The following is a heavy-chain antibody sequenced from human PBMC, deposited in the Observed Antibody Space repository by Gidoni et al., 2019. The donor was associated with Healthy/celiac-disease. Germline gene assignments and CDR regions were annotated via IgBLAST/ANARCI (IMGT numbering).Heavy chain of an antibody. CDR1: GFTLSSYG. V-gene: IGHV3-33*01. CDR2: IWYDGSNK. J-gene: IGHJ4*02. CDR3: AREGYDFWSGYSDY. D-gene: IGHD3-3*01. Sequence: VPLVESGGGVVQPGRSLRLSCAASGFTLSSYGMHWVRQAPGKGLEWVAVIWYDGSNKYYADSVKGRFTISRDNSKNTLYLQMNSLRAEDTAVYYCAREGYDFWSGYSDYWGQGTLVTVSS.